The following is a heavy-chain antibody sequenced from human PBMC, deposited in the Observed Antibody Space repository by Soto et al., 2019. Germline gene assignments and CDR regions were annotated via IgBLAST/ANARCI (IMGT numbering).Heavy chain of an antibody. D-gene: IGHD3-22*01. CDR1: GGTFSGYA. CDR3: ARGGDSSGYYSDAFDI. J-gene: IGHJ3*02. CDR2: IIPIFGTA. Sequence: ASVKVSCKASGGTFSGYAISWVRQAPGQGLEWMGGIIPIFGTANYAQKFQGRVTITADESTSTAYMELSSLRSEDTAVYYCARGGDSSGYYSDAFDIWGQGTMVTVSS. V-gene: IGHV1-69*13.